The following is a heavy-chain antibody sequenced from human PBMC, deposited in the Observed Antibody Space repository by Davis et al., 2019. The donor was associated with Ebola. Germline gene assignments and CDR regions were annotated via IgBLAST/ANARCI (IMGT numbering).Heavy chain of an antibody. J-gene: IGHJ4*02. CDR1: GFTFSSYS. D-gene: IGHD3-10*01. Sequence: GESLKISCAASGFTFSSYSMNWVRQAPGKGLEWVSSISSSSSYIYYADSVKGRFTISRDNAKNSLYLQMNSLRAEDTAVYYCARGGEGSGSYYLDYWGQGTLVTVSS. CDR2: ISSSSSYI. CDR3: ARGGEGSGSYYLDY. V-gene: IGHV3-21*01.